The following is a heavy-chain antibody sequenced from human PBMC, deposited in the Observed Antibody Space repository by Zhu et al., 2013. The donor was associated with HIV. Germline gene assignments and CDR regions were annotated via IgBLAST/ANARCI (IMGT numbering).Heavy chain of an antibody. CDR3: ARGFEGGSWYGDAFDI. CDR1: GATFTTYA. CDR2: INGANANT. Sequence: QVHLVQSGAEVKKPGASVKVSCKASGATFTTYAMHWVRQAPGQRPEWMGWINGANANTKYSQNFQGRVTITKSTSASTVYMELSSLRFDDTAVYYCARGFEGGSWYGDAFDIWGQGTMVTVSS. J-gene: IGHJ3*02. D-gene: IGHD6-13*01. V-gene: IGHV1-3*01.